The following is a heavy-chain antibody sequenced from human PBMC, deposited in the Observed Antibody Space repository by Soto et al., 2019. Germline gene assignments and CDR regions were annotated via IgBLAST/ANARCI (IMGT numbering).Heavy chain of an antibody. CDR3: AKSQEIGTHFFDS. CDR2: IGTAGDT. CDR1: GFTFSGFD. V-gene: IGHV3-13*01. D-gene: IGHD6-13*01. Sequence: GSLRLSCEASGFTFSGFDMHWVRQPTGKGLEWVSSIGTAGDTYFAVSVKGRFTISRDNAKNSLSLQMNSLRAGDMAVYFCAKSQEIGTHFFDSWGQGTQVTVSS. J-gene: IGHJ4*02.